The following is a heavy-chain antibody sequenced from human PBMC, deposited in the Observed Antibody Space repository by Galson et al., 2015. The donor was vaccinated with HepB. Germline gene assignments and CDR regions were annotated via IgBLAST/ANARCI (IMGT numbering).Heavy chain of an antibody. J-gene: IGHJ4*02. V-gene: IGHV3-53*01. D-gene: IGHD4-23*01. CDR1: GFTVSSNY. CDR2: IYSGGST. CDR3: AKGKDYGGNSGIDY. Sequence: SLRLSCAASGFTVSSNYMSWARQAPGKGLEWVSVIYSGGSTHYADSVKGRFTISRDNSKNTLYLQMNSLRAEDTAVYYCAKGKDYGGNSGIDYWGQGTLVTVSS.